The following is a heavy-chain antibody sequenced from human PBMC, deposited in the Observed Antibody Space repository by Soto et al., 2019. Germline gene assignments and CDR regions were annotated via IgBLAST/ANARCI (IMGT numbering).Heavy chain of an antibody. CDR3: ARDGHSSGWYSRNWFDP. D-gene: IGHD6-19*01. Sequence: SETLSLTCTVSGGSISSGDYYWSWIRQPPGKGLEWIGYIYYSGSTYYNPSLKSRVTISVDTSKNQFSLKLSSVTAADTAVYYCARDGHSSGWYSRNWFDPWGQGTLVTVSS. CDR1: GGSISSGDYY. V-gene: IGHV4-30-4*01. CDR2: IYYSGST. J-gene: IGHJ5*02.